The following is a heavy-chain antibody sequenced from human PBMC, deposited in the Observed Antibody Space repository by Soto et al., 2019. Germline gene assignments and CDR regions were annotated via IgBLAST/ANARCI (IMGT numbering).Heavy chain of an antibody. V-gene: IGHV1-18*01. Sequence: ASVNVSCKFSGGTFSSYTISWVRQAPGQGLEWMGWISAYNGNTNYSHKLQGRVTMTTDTSTSTAYMELRSLRSDDTAVYYCASAVGGGYCHGMDVWGQKTTVTDSS. D-gene: IGHD2-15*01. CDR2: ISAYNGNT. CDR3: ASAVGGGYCHGMDV. CDR1: GGTFSSYT. J-gene: IGHJ6*01.